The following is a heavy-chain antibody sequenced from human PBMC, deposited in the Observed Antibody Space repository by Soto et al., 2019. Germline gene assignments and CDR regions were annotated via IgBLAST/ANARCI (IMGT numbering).Heavy chain of an antibody. CDR3: ARGERIDRKPGFDY. CDR2: INHSGST. D-gene: IGHD1-1*01. Sequence: SETLSLTCAVYGGSFSGYYWSWIRQPPGKGLEWIGEINHSGSTNYNPSLKSRVTISVDTSKNQFSLKLSSVTAADTAVYYCARGERIDRKPGFDYWGQGTLVTVSS. CDR1: GGSFSGYY. V-gene: IGHV4-34*01. J-gene: IGHJ4*02.